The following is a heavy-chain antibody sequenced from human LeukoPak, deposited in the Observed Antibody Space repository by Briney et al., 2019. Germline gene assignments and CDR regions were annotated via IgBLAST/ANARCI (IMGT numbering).Heavy chain of an antibody. CDR1: GFTFSSHW. J-gene: IGHJ4*02. CDR2: ITSSSSYI. CDR3: ARDRATVTAWLPDS. D-gene: IGHD4-17*01. Sequence: GGSLRLSCAASGFTFSSHWMSWVRQAPGKGLEWLSSITSSSSYIYYADSVKGRFTVSRDNAKNSLYLQMSSLRAEDTAVYYCARDRATVTAWLPDSWGQGTLVTVSS. V-gene: IGHV3-21*04.